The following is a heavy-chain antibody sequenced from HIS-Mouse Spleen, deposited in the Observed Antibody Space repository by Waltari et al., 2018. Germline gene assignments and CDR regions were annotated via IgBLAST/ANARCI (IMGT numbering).Heavy chain of an antibody. V-gene: IGHV1-8*01. CDR2: MNPNSGNT. J-gene: IGHJ4*02. CDR3: ARGHDYSNYFDY. D-gene: IGHD4-4*01. Sequence: QVQLVQSGAEVKKPGASVTVSCTASGYTFTSYDINWVRQATGHGLEWMGWMNPNSGNTGYAQKFQGRVTMTRNTSISTAYMELSSLRSEDTAVYYCARGHDYSNYFDYWGQGTLVTVSS. CDR1: GYTFTSYD.